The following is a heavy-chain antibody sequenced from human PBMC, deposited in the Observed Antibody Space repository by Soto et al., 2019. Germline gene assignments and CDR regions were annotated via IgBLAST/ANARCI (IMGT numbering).Heavy chain of an antibody. V-gene: IGHV3-21*01. D-gene: IGHD4-17*01. J-gene: IGHJ5*02. CDR1: GFTFSSYS. CDR2: ISSSSSYI. CDR3: ARDKDHYGNQNRFAP. Sequence: EVQLVESGGGLVKPGGSLRLSCAASGFTFSSYSMNWVRQAPGKGLEWVSSISSSSSYIYYADSVKGRFTISRYNAKNPLYLQMNSLRAEDTAVYYCARDKDHYGNQNRFAPWAEETLVIVS.